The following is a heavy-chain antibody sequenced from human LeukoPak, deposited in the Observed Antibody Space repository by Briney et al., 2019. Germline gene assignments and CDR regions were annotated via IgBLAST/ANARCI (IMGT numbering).Heavy chain of an antibody. CDR2: ISYDGSNK. D-gene: IGHD3-10*01. V-gene: IGHV3-30*18. J-gene: IGHJ4*02. Sequence: GGSLRLSCAASGFTFSSYGMHWVRQAPGKGLEWVAVISYDGSNKYYADSVKGRFTISRDNSKNTLYLQVNSLRAGDTAVYYCAKGALWFGELLYYFDYWGQGTLVTVSS. CDR1: GFTFSSYG. CDR3: AKGALWFGELLYYFDY.